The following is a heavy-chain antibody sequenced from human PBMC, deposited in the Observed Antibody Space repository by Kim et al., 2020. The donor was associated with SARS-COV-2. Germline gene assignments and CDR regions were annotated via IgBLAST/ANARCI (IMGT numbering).Heavy chain of an antibody. CDR3: AKDIPRFLEWLPTYYFDY. D-gene: IGHD3-3*01. CDR2: ISYDGSNK. Sequence: GGSLRLSCAASGFTFSSYGMHWVRQAPGKGLEWVAVISYDGSNKYYADSVKGRFIISRDNSKNTLYLQMNSLRAEDTAVYYCAKDIPRFLEWLPTYYFDYWGQGTLVTVSS. CDR1: GFTFSSYG. J-gene: IGHJ4*02. V-gene: IGHV3-30*18.